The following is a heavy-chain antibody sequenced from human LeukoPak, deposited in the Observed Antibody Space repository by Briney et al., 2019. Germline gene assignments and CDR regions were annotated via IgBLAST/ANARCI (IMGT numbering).Heavy chain of an antibody. CDR1: GGTFSSYA. Sequence: SVKVSCKASGGTFSSYAISWVRQAPGQGLEWMGGIIPIFGTANYAQKFQGRVTITADESTSTAYMELSSLRSEDTAVYYCARGAYYDSSGYSDFDYWGQGTLVTVSS. V-gene: IGHV1-69*13. J-gene: IGHJ4*02. D-gene: IGHD3-22*01. CDR3: ARGAYYDSSGYSDFDY. CDR2: IIPIFGTA.